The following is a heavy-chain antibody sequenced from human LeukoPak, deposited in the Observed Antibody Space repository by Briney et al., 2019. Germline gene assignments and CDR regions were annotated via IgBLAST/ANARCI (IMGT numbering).Heavy chain of an antibody. J-gene: IGHJ4*02. V-gene: IGHV1-2*02. CDR2: INPNSGGT. CDR3: ARDHNMVRRVKDFDY. D-gene: IGHD3-10*01. Sequence: ASVKVSCKASGYTFTGYYMHWVRQAPGQGLEWMGWINPNSGGTNYAQKFQGRVTMTRDTSISTAYMELSRLRSDDTAVYYCARDHNMVRRVKDFDYWGQGTLVTVSS. CDR1: GYTFTGYY.